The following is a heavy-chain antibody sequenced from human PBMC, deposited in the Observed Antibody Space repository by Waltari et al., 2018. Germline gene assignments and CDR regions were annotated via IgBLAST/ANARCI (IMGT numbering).Heavy chain of an antibody. Sequence: EVQLVESGGGLVQPGGSLRLSCAASGFTFSSYSLHWVRPAPGKGLEWVSYISSSSSTIYYADSVKGRFTISRDNAKNSLYLQMNSLRAEDTAVYYCARDHTAKGMDVWGQGTTVTVSS. CDR3: ARDHTAKGMDV. J-gene: IGHJ6*02. V-gene: IGHV3-48*01. CDR1: GFTFSSYS. CDR2: ISSSSSTI.